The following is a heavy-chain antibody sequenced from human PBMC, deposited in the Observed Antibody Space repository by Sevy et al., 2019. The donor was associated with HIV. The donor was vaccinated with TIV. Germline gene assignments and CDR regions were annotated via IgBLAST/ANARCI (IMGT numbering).Heavy chain of an antibody. CDR3: ARDGFLEWLAADY. CDR2: IKQDGSEK. Sequence: GGSLRLSCAASGFTFSNYWMSWVRQAPGKGLEWVANIKQDGSEKYYVDSVKGRFTISRDNAKNSLYLQMNSLRAEDTAMYYCARDGFLEWLAADYWGQGTLVTVSS. J-gene: IGHJ4*02. CDR1: GFTFSNYW. D-gene: IGHD3-3*01. V-gene: IGHV3-7*01.